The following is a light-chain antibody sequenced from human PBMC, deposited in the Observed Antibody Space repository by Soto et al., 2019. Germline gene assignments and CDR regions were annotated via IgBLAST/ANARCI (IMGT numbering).Light chain of an antibody. V-gene: IGKV3-20*01. J-gene: IGKJ1*01. CDR2: DAS. CDR3: QQYGGSPQT. Sequence: EIVLTQSPVTLSLSPGERASLSCRASQNVNSNYLAWYQQKPGQAPRLLIYDASSRATGIPDRFGGSGSGTDFTLTISRLEPEDFAMYYCQQYGGSPQTFGRGTKVDIK. CDR1: QNVNSNY.